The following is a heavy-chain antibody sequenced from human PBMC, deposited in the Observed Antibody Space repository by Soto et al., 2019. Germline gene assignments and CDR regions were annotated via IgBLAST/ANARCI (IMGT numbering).Heavy chain of an antibody. Sequence: PSETLSLTCTVSGGSISSSSYYWGWIRQPPGKGLEWIGSIYYSGSTYYNPSLKSRVTISVDTSKNQFSLKLSSVTAADTAVYYCARGYCSSTICYIWDNWFDPWGQGTLVTVSS. J-gene: IGHJ5*02. V-gene: IGHV4-39*07. D-gene: IGHD2-2*02. CDR3: ARGYCSSTICYIWDNWFDP. CDR1: GGSISSSSYY. CDR2: IYYSGST.